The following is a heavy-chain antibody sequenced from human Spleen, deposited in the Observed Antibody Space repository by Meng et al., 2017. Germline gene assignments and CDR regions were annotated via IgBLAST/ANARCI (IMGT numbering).Heavy chain of an antibody. CDR2: INHSGST. V-gene: IGHV4-34*01. D-gene: IGHD4-11*01. Sequence: QVRLRQWGAGLLKPSETLSLTFLGSGGSFSDYYWSWIRQPPGKGLEWIGEINHSGSTNYNPSLESRATISVDTSQNNLSLKLSSVTAADSAVYYCARGPTTMAHDFDYWGQGTLVTVSS. J-gene: IGHJ4*02. CDR3: ARGPTTMAHDFDY. CDR1: GGSFSDYY.